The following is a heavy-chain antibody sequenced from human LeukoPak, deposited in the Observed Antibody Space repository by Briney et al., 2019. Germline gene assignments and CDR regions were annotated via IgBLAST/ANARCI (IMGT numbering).Heavy chain of an antibody. J-gene: IGHJ4*02. CDR3: ARTLGSSLWYYFDY. CDR1: GGSISSYY. CDR2: IYYGGST. V-gene: IGHV4-59*08. Sequence: PSETLSLTCTVSGGSISSYYWSWIRQPPGKGLEWIGYIYYGGSTNYNPSLKSRVTISVDTSKNQFSLKLSSVTAADTAVYYCARTLGSSLWYYFDYWGQGTLVTVSS. D-gene: IGHD6-13*01.